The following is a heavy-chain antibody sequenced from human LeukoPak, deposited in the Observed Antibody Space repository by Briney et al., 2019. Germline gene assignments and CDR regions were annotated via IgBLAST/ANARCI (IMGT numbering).Heavy chain of an antibody. CDR2: IYPGDSET. CDR3: ARIIYGFYYFEY. D-gene: IGHD2-2*02. Sequence: GESLKISCKGSGYSFNNYWIGWVRQMPGKGLEWMGIIYPGDSETKYSPSFQGQVTISAEKSISTAYLQRSSLRASDSAIYYCARIIYGFYYFEYWGQGTLVTVSS. CDR1: GYSFNNYW. V-gene: IGHV5-51*01. J-gene: IGHJ4*02.